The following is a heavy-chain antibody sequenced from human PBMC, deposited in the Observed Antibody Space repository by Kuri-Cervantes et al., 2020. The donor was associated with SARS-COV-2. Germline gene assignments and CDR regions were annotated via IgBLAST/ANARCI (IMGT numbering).Heavy chain of an antibody. CDR2: INHSGRT. Sequence: GSLRLSCAVYGGSFSGYYWSWIRQPPGKGLEWIGEINHSGRTNYNPSLKSRVTISVDTSKNQFSLRLTSVTAADTAVYYCTTVTPTSVFDFWGQGTLVTVSS. V-gene: IGHV4-34*03. D-gene: IGHD4-17*01. J-gene: IGHJ4*02. CDR3: TTVTPTSVFDF. CDR1: GGSFSGYY.